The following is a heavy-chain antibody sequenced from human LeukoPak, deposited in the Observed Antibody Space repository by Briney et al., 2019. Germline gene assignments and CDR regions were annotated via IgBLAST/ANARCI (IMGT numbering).Heavy chain of an antibody. CDR2: ISGSGDTT. V-gene: IGHV3-23*01. CDR1: GFTFSSYR. CDR3: AKGLGYCSAGSCSGSGAFDI. J-gene: IGHJ3*02. D-gene: IGHD2-15*01. Sequence: GGSLRLSCAASGFTFSSYRMNWVRQAPGKGLEWVSAISGSGDTTNYADSLKGRFTISRDNSKNTLFLQMNSLRVEDTAVYFCAKGLGYCSAGSCSGSGAFDIWGQGTMVTVSS.